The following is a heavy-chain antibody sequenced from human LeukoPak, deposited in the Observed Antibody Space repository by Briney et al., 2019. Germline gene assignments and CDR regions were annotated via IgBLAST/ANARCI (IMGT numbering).Heavy chain of an antibody. Sequence: SETLSLTSAVYGGSFSGYYWSWIRQPPGKGLEWIGYIYYSGSTNYNPSLKSRVTISVDTSKNQFSLKLSSVTAADTAVYYCARYRPYYYDSSGYYYYFDYWGQGTLVTVSS. CDR3: ARYRPYYYDSSGYYYYFDY. V-gene: IGHV4-59*01. J-gene: IGHJ4*02. D-gene: IGHD3-22*01. CDR2: IYYSGST. CDR1: GGSFSGYY.